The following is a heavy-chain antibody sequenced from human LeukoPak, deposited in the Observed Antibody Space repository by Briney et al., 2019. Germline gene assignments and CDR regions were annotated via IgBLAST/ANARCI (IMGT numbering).Heavy chain of an antibody. V-gene: IGHV1-2*02. D-gene: IGHD3-10*01. J-gene: IGHJ4*02. CDR3: ATLRPITMVRGAFDY. CDR2: INPNSGGT. CDR1: GYTFTGYY. Sequence: ASVKVSCKASGYTFTGYYMHWVRQAPGQGHEWMGWINPNSGGTNYAQKFQGRVTTTRDTSISTAYMELSRLRSDDTAVYYCATLRPITMVRGAFDYWGQGTLVTVSS.